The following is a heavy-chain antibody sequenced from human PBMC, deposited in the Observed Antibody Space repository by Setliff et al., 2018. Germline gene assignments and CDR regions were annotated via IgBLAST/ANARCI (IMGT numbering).Heavy chain of an antibody. J-gene: IGHJ3*01. D-gene: IGHD1-26*01. V-gene: IGHV4-30-4*08. CDR1: GDSISSGDYF. CDR3: AREVGTSTSSDAFDV. CDR2: IYHSGSA. Sequence: KTSETLSLTCTVSGDSISSGDYFWSWIRQPPGKGLEWIAYIYHSGSAYYNPSLKSRVTMSVDTSKNQFSLHLTSVTAADTAVYYCAREVGTSTSSDAFDVWGQGMMCTVSS.